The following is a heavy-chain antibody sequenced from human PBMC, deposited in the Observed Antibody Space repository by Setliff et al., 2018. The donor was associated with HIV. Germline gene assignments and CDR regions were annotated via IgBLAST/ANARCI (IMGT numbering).Heavy chain of an antibody. Sequence: SVKVSCKASGDTFNDYYIHWVRQAPGQGLEWMGGITPMFGTAKYAQKFQGRVTITADESTSTVYMEMSSLRSEDTAVYYCAASTEMVTFGYSYYYMDVWGKGTTVTVSS. CDR3: AASTEMVTFGYSYYYMDV. CDR2: ITPMFGTA. V-gene: IGHV1-69*13. J-gene: IGHJ6*03. CDR1: GDTFNDYY. D-gene: IGHD3-16*01.